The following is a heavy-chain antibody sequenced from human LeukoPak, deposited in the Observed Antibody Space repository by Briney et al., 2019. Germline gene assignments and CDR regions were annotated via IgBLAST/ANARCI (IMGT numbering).Heavy chain of an antibody. CDR2: ISYDGSNK. D-gene: IGHD5-18*01. CDR3: AKKGYSYGAPFDY. V-gene: IGHV3-30*18. CDR1: GFTFSSYG. Sequence: PGGSLRLSCAASGFTFSSYGMPWVRQAPGKGLEWVAVISYDGSNKYYADSVKGRFTISRDNSKNTLYLQMNSLRAEDTAVYYCAKKGYSYGAPFDYWGQGTLVTVSS. J-gene: IGHJ4*02.